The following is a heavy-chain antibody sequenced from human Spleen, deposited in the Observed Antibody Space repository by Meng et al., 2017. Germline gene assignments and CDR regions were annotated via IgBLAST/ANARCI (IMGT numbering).Heavy chain of an antibody. CDR1: GHTFTSDY. CDR3: ARGRIVVVPAATYFDY. D-gene: IGHD2-2*01. J-gene: IGHJ4*02. V-gene: IGHV1-3*01. CDR2: INAGNGNT. Sequence: ASVKVSCKASGHTFTSDYINWVRQAPGQRLEWMGWINAGNGNTKYSQKFQGRVTITRDTSATIVYMELSSLRSEDTAVYYCARGRIVVVPAATYFDYWGQGTLVTASS.